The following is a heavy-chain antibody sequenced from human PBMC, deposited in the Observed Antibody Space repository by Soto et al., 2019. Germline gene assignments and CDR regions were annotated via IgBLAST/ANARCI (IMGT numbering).Heavy chain of an antibody. Sequence: EVQLLESGGGLEQPGGSLRLSCAASGFTFSNYAMSWVRQAPGEGLEWVSTISGSDGSTYYADSVKGRFTISRDISKNTLYLQMNSLRAEDTAIYYCAKERSSGYYFFDYWGQGTLVTVSS. CDR1: GFTFSNYA. V-gene: IGHV3-23*01. J-gene: IGHJ4*02. CDR3: AKERSSGYYFFDY. CDR2: ISGSDGST. D-gene: IGHD5-12*01.